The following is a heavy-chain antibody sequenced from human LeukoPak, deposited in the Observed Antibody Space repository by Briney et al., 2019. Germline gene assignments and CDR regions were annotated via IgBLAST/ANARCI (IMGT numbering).Heavy chain of an antibody. Sequence: ASVKVSCKASGGTFSSYAISWVRPAPGKGLEWMGGIIPIFGTANYAQKFQGRVTITADESTSTAYMELSSLRSDDTAVYYCARDVTHYFDYWGQGTLVTVSS. CDR1: GGTFSSYA. CDR3: ARDVTHYFDY. D-gene: IGHD2-21*02. CDR2: IIPIFGTA. J-gene: IGHJ4*02. V-gene: IGHV1-69*13.